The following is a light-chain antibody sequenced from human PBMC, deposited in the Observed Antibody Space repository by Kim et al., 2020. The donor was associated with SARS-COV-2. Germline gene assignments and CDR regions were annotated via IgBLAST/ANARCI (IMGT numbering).Light chain of an antibody. CDR1: QNINTR. V-gene: IGKV1-5*01. J-gene: IGKJ4*01. Sequence: DIQMTQSPSTLSASVGDRVTITCRASQNINTRLAWCQQKPGKAPKALIYDASTLVSGVPARFSGSGSGTEFTLIISSLQPDDFATYYCQQHNGFFGGGTKVDIK. CDR3: QQHNGF. CDR2: DAS.